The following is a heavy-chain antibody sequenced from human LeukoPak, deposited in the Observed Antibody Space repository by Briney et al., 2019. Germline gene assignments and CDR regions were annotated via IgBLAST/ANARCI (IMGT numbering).Heavy chain of an antibody. CDR1: GFTFSSYA. CDR3: AGAAYYMDV. J-gene: IGHJ6*03. V-gene: IGHV3-30-3*01. CDR2: MSYDGSNK. Sequence: GGSLRLSCAASGFTFSSYAMHWVRQAPGKGLEWVAVMSYDGSNKYYADSVKGRFTISRDNSKNTLYLQMNSLRAEDTAVYYCAGAAYYMDVWGQGTTVTVS.